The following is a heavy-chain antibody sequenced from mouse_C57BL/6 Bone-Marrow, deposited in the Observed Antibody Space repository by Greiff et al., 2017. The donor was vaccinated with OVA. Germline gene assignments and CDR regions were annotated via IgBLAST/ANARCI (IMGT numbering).Heavy chain of an antibody. J-gene: IGHJ3*01. CDR3: AREGGTGAWFAY. V-gene: IGHV5-16*01. CDR2: INYDGSST. CDR1: GFTFSDYY. D-gene: IGHD3-3*01. Sequence: EVQLVESEGGLVQPGSSMKLSCTASGFTFSDYYMAWVRQVPEKGLEWVANINYDGSSTYYLDSLKSRFIISRDNAKNILYLQMSSLKSEDTATYYGAREGGTGAWFAYWGQGTLVTVSA.